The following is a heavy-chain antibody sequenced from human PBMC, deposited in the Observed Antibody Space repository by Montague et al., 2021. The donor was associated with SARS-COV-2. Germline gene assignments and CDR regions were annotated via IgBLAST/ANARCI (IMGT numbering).Heavy chain of an antibody. CDR1: GFSLSTSGMC. D-gene: IGHD3-9*01. V-gene: IGHV2-70*11. CDR3: ARRTYDILTGYDYGMDV. CDR2: XDWDDDK. Sequence: PALVKPTQTLTLTCTFSGFSLSTSGMCVSWIRQPPGKALEWLARXDWDDDKYYSTSLKTRLTISKDTSKNQVVLTMTNMDPMDTATYYCARRTYDILTGYDYGMDVWGQGTTVTVSS. J-gene: IGHJ6*02.